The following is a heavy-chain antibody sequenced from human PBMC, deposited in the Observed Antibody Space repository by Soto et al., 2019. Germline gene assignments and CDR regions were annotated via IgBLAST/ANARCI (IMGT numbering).Heavy chain of an antibody. V-gene: IGHV3-74*01. Sequence: GGSLRLSCAASGFTFSSYWMHWVRQAPGKGLVWVSRINSDGSSTSYADSVKGRFTISRDNAKNTLYLQMNSLRAEDTAVYYCARGYSRGWGRYYYYYYMDVWGKGTTVTVSS. J-gene: IGHJ6*03. CDR3: ARGYSRGWGRYYYYYYMDV. D-gene: IGHD6-19*01. CDR1: GFTFSSYW. CDR2: INSDGSST.